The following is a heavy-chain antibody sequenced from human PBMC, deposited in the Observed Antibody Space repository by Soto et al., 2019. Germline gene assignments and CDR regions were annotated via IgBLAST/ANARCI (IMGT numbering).Heavy chain of an antibody. J-gene: IGHJ5*02. CDR3: ARRVDRYYDILTAYYHHPNWFDQ. CDR1: GGSISSYY. D-gene: IGHD3-9*01. Sequence: SETLSLTCTVSGGSISSYYWSWIRQPPGKGLEWIGYIYYSGSTNYNPSLKSRVTISVDTSKNQFSLKLSSVTAADTAVYYCARRVDRYYDILTAYYHHPNWFDQWGQGTLVNVS. CDR2: IYYSGST. V-gene: IGHV4-59*08.